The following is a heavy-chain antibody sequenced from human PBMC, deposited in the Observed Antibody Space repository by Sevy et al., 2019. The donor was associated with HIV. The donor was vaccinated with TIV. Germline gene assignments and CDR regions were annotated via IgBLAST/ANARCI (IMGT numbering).Heavy chain of an antibody. Sequence: ASVKVSCKASGGTLKNFAVNWVRLAPGQGLEWMGRVIPVSGASNYIPKYRGRITLTADESTGTAYMELRRLRSDDTAVYYHAAKFDTTGYYRGFDIWGQGTRVTVSS. CDR3: AAKFDTTGYYRGFDI. D-gene: IGHD3-22*01. J-gene: IGHJ3*02. V-gene: IGHV1-69*13. CDR2: VIPVSGAS. CDR1: GGTLKNFA.